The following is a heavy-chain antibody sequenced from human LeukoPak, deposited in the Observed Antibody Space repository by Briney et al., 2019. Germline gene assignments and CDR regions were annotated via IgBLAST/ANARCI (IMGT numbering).Heavy chain of an antibody. J-gene: IGHJ4*02. CDR3: ARAYYDILTGFDY. CDR1: GGTFSSYA. CDR2: IIPIFGTA. Sequence: SVKVSCKASGGTFSSYAISWVRQAPGQGLEWMGGIIPIFGTANYAQKFQGRVTITTDESTSTAYMELSSLRSEDTAVYYCARAYYDILTGFDYWGQGTLVTVSS. V-gene: IGHV1-69*05. D-gene: IGHD3-9*01.